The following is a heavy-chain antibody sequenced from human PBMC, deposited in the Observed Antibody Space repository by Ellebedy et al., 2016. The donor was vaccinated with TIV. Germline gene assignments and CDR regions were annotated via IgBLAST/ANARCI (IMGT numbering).Heavy chain of an antibody. CDR1: GFAFSTYP. D-gene: IGHD1-26*01. CDR3: ARRRGSYSFDY. CDR2: ISGGGSST. V-gene: IGHV3-23*01. J-gene: IGHJ4*02. Sequence: GGSLRLSCAASGFAFSTYPMSWVRQAPGKGLEWVSSISGGGSSTHYADSVKGRFTISRDNSKNTLYLQMSSLRVEDTAMYYCARRRGSYSFDYWGRGTLVTVSS.